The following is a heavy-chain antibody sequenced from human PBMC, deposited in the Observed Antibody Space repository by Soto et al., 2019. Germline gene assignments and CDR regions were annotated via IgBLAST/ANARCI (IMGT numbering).Heavy chain of an antibody. V-gene: IGHV1-46*01. CDR3: ARDRGYDFWSGQYYYYYYGMDV. Sequence: QVQLVQSGAEVKKPGASVKVSCKASGYTFTSYYMHWVRQAPGQGLEWMGIINPSGGSTSYAQKFQGRVTMTRDTSTSTGYMELSSLRSEDTAVYYCARDRGYDFWSGQYYYYYYGMDVWGQGTTVTVSS. D-gene: IGHD3-3*01. CDR2: INPSGGST. CDR1: GYTFTSYY. J-gene: IGHJ6*02.